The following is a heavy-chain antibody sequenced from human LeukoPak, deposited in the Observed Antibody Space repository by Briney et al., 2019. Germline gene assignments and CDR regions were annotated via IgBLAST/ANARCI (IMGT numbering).Heavy chain of an antibody. D-gene: IGHD3-9*01. CDR2: IIPILGIA. J-gene: IGHJ6*02. V-gene: IGHV1-69*04. Sequence: GASVKVSCKASGGTFSSYAISWVRQAPGQGLEWMGRIIPILGIANYAQKCQGRVTITADKSTSTAYMELSSLRSEDTAVYYCARGDIPYYYGMDVWGQGTTVTVSS. CDR3: ARGDIPYYYGMDV. CDR1: GGTFSSYA.